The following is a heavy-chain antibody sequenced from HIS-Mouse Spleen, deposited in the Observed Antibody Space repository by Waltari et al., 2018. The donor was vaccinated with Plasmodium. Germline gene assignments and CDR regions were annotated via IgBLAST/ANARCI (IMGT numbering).Heavy chain of an antibody. D-gene: IGHD7-27*01. CDR3: ARDNWGSFGY. Sequence: GAALRLSCAASGFPFCSYSMHWVRQAPGKGLEWVSSISSSSSYIYYADSVKGRFTISRDNAKNSLYLQMNSLRAEDTAVYYCARDNWGSFGYWGQGTLVTVSS. J-gene: IGHJ4*02. CDR1: GFPFCSYS. V-gene: IGHV3-21*01. CDR2: ISSSSSYI.